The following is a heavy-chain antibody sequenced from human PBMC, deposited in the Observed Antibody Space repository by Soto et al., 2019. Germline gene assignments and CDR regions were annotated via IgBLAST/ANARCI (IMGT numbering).Heavy chain of an antibody. CDR1: GYTFNTHA. CDR2: ILPIFGTA. Sequence: QVHLVQSGAEVKEPGSSVRVSCKASGYTFNTHAIHWLRQAPGQGPEWMGVILPIFGTANYVERFQGRLTITADESTSTAYMELTGLTSEDTAFSFCAKEEKGWIIYPSTLPSRGQGTLVTVSS. V-gene: IGHV1-69*01. D-gene: IGHD5-12*01. CDR3: AKEEKGWIIYPSTLPS. J-gene: IGHJ4*02.